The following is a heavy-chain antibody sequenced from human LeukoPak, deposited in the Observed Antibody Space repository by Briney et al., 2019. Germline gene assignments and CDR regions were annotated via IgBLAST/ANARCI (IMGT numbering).Heavy chain of an antibody. D-gene: IGHD4-17*01. Sequence: SETLSLTCAVSGGSISSGGYSWSWIRQPPGKGLEWIGYIYYSGSTYYNPSLKSRVTISVDTSKNQFSLKLSSVTAADTAVYYCARAYGDYVVVDYWGQGTLVTVSS. CDR1: GGSISSGGYS. J-gene: IGHJ4*02. V-gene: IGHV4-30-4*07. CDR3: ARAYGDYVVVDY. CDR2: IYYSGST.